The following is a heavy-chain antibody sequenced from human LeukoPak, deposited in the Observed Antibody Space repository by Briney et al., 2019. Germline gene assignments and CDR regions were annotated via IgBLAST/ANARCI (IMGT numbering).Heavy chain of an antibody. J-gene: IGHJ4*02. D-gene: IGHD2-15*01. V-gene: IGHV1-18*01. CDR1: GYTFTSYG. CDR2: ISAYNGNT. Sequence: ASVKVSCKASGYTFTSYGISWVRQAPGQGLEWMGWISAYNGNTNSAQKLQGRVTMTTDTSTSTAYMELRSLRSDDTAVYYCARSAVVVAATAADYWGQGTLVTVSS. CDR3: ARSAVVVAATAADY.